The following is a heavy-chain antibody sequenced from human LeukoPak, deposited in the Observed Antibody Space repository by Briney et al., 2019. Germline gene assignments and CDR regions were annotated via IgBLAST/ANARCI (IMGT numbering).Heavy chain of an antibody. CDR1: GFTVSSNY. Sequence: PGGSLRLSCAASGFTVSSNYMSWVRQAPGKGLEWVSVIYSGGSTYYADSVKGRFTISRHNSKNTLYLQMNSLRAEDTAVYYCARGPYGSGSYYNGGDAFDIWGQGTMVTVSS. V-gene: IGHV3-53*04. CDR2: IYSGGST. CDR3: ARGPYGSGSYYNGGDAFDI. J-gene: IGHJ3*02. D-gene: IGHD3-10*01.